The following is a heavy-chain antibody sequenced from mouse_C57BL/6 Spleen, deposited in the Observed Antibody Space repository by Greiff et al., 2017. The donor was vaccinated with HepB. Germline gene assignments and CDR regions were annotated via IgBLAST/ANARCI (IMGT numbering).Heavy chain of an antibody. V-gene: IGHV5-17*01. CDR3: ARDSHYYGSRSFDY. Sequence: EVMLVESGGGLVKPGGSLKLSCAASGFTFSDYGMHWVRQAPEKGLEWVAYISSGSSTIYYADTVKGRFTISRDNAKNTLFLQMTSLRSEDTAMYYCARDSHYYGSRSFDYWGQGTTLTVSS. CDR1: GFTFSDYG. CDR2: ISSGSSTI. D-gene: IGHD1-1*01. J-gene: IGHJ2*01.